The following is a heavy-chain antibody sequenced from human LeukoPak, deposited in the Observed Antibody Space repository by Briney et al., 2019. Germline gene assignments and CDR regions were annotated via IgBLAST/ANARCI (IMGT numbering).Heavy chain of an antibody. Sequence: ASVTVSCKASGYTFTNYGINWVRQAPGQGLEWMGWISVYNGNTNYAQRLQGRVSMTTDTSTSTAYMELRSLRSDDSAVYYCARGYSYGYYYYMDVWGKGTTVTVSS. J-gene: IGHJ6*03. CDR3: ARGYSYGYYYYMDV. CDR1: GYTFTNYG. V-gene: IGHV1-18*01. CDR2: ISVYNGNT. D-gene: IGHD5-18*01.